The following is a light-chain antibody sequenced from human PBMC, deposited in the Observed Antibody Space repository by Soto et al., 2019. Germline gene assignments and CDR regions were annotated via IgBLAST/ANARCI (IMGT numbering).Light chain of an antibody. V-gene: IGKV3-20*01. J-gene: IGKJ2*01. CDR1: QSVSNSY. CDR2: GAS. CDR3: QQYGSSPRT. Sequence: EIVLTQSPGTLSLSPGERATLSCRASQSVSNSYLAWYQQKPGQAPRLLIYGASSRATGIPDRFSGSGSGTDFTLTISRLEPEDFAVYYCQQYGSSPRTFGQGTSWRSN.